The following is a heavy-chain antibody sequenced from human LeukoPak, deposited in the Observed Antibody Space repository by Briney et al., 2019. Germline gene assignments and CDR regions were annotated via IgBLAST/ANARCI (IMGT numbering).Heavy chain of an antibody. CDR1: GFTFNNYA. V-gene: IGHV3-23*01. J-gene: IGHJ6*02. D-gene: IGHD3-9*01. CDR2: IGTSINNT. Sequence: GGSLRLSCAASGFTFNNYALSWVRQAPGKGLEWVSTIGTSINNTYYADSVKGRFTISRDNSNHTLSLQMSSPRAEDTAIYYCARDQAFDWFYYYYGMDVWGLGTTVIVSS. CDR3: ARDQAFDWFYYYYGMDV.